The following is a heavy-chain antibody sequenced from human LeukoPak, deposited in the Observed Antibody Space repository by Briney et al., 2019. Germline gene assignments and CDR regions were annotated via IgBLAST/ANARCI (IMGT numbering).Heavy chain of an antibody. V-gene: IGHV3-30-3*01. D-gene: IGHD3-9*01. CDR3: ARGLIYFEV. Sequence: GGSLRLCCVASGFTFSSYDMHWVRHAPGKGLEWVAVTRFDGSNEIYADSMKGRFTISRDNSKHTVSLQMDSLRVEDTDVSYCARGLIYFEVWGQGTLVSVSS. CDR1: GFTFSSYD. CDR2: TRFDGSNE. J-gene: IGHJ4*02.